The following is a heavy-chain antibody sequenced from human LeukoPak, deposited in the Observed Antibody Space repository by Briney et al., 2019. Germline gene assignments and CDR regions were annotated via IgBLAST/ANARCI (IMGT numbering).Heavy chain of an antibody. V-gene: IGHV2-5*08. D-gene: IGHD3-22*01. CDR3: AHRGYDSSGYDAFDI. Sequence: TLSLTCTVSGGSISSYYWSWIRQPPGKALEWLALIYWDDDKRYSPSLKSRLTITKDTSKNQVVLTMTNMDPVDTATYYCAHRGYDSSGYDAFDIWGQGTMVTVSS. J-gene: IGHJ3*02. CDR2: IYWDDDK. CDR1: GGSISSYYW.